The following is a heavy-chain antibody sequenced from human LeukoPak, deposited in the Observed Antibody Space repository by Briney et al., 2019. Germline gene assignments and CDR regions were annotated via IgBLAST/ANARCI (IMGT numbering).Heavy chain of an antibody. J-gene: IGHJ4*02. CDR2: IWDDGSKK. CDR3: ARDHLFDS. Sequence: GGSLRLSCAASGVTFSSDGMRWVRQAPGKGVEWGAVIWDDGSKKYYADSVKGRFTISRENSKNTLYLQMNSLRAEDTAVYYCARDHLFDSWGQGTLVTVSS. V-gene: IGHV3-33*01. CDR1: GVTFSSDG.